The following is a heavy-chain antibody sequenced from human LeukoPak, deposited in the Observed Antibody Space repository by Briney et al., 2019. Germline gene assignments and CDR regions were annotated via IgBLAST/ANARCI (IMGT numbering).Heavy chain of an antibody. Sequence: SETLSLTCTVSSDSISSSTYYWGWIRQPPGKGLEWNGSINYSGTTYYNPSLESRVTISVDTSKNQFSLKLSSVTAADTAVYYCARETIVVVISWFDHWGQGTLVTVSS. CDR3: ARETIVVVISWFDH. CDR1: SDSISSSTYY. CDR2: INYSGTT. D-gene: IGHD3-22*01. J-gene: IGHJ5*02. V-gene: IGHV4-39*07.